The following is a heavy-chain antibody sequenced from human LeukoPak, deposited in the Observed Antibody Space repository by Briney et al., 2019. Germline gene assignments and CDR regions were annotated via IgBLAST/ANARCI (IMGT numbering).Heavy chain of an antibody. CDR1: GYSFTSYW. CDR2: IYPGDSDT. J-gene: IGHJ4*02. V-gene: IGHV5-51*01. CDR3: ARIYGDYIASFDY. Sequence: GESLKISCKGSGYSFTSYWIGWVRQMPGKGLEWMGIIYPGDSDTRYSPSFQGQVAISADKSISTAYLQWSSVKASDTAMYYCARIYGDYIASFDYWGQGTLVTVSS. D-gene: IGHD4-17*01.